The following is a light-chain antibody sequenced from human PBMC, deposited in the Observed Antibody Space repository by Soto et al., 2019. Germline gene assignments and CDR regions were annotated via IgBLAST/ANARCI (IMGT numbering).Light chain of an antibody. V-gene: IGKV4-1*01. CDR1: RSVLYRSKNY. Sequence: DIVMTQSPDSLAVPLGERATIKCKSSRSVLYRSKNYLAWYQQKSGQPPKLLIHWASTREFGVSDRFSGSGSGTEFTLTISSLQAEDVAVYYCQQYFNTPFTFGPGTKVDVQ. CDR3: QQYFNTPFT. J-gene: IGKJ3*01. CDR2: WAS.